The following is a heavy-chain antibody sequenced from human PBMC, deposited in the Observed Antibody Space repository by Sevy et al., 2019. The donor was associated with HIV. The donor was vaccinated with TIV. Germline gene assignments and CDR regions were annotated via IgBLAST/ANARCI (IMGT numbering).Heavy chain of an antibody. V-gene: IGHV3-30*04. CDR3: ARDKGESSSSFLGELSY. Sequence: GGSLRLSCAASGFTFIRYAMNWVRQAPGKGLEWVAVISSDGRNKYYADSVKGRFTISRDNSKNTLYLQMNSLRSEDTAVYCCARDKGESSSSFLGELSYWGQGTLVTVSS. CDR1: GFTFIRYA. CDR2: ISSDGRNK. J-gene: IGHJ4*02. D-gene: IGHD3-16*02.